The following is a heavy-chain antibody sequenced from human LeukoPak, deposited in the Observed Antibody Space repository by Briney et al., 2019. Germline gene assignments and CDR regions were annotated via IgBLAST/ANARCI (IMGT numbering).Heavy chain of an antibody. CDR3: ARDKSGLVGDAFDI. CDR2: ISSSSTYV. Sequence: KAGGSLRLSCAASGFTFSSYSMNWVRQAPGKGLEWVSSISSSSTYVYYADSVKGRFTISRDTAKNSLYLQVNSLRAEDTAVYYCARDKSGLVGDAFDIWGQGTTVIVSS. V-gene: IGHV3-21*06. CDR1: GFTFSSYS. D-gene: IGHD1-26*01. J-gene: IGHJ3*02.